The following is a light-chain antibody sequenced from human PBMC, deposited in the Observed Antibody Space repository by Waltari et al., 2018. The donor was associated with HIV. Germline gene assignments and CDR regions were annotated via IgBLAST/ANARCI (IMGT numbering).Light chain of an antibody. V-gene: IGLV1-51*01. CDR2: DND. J-gene: IGLJ1*01. Sequence: QSVLTQPPSLSAAPGQKVTISCSGSSSNIGDNYVSWYQQLPGSAPKLLIYDNDKRPSGIPDRFSGAKSGTSASLGITGLQTGDEAHYYCGTWDSSLNGYYVFGTGTKVTVL. CDR1: SSNIGDNY. CDR3: GTWDSSLNGYYV.